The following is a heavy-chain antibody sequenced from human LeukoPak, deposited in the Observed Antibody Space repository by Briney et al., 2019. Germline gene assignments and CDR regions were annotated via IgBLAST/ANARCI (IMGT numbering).Heavy chain of an antibody. J-gene: IGHJ4*02. CDR2: TYYRSNWYN. CDR1: GGSVSRNNIA. V-gene: IGHV6-1*01. D-gene: IGHD2-2*01. Sequence: SQTLSLTCDISGGSVSRNNIAWNWIRQSPSRGLEWLGRTYYRSNWYNEYAESVKSRLTISPDTSKNQFSLHLNSVTPEDTAVYYCARGRDAVVVPAADFDYWGQGILVTVPS. CDR3: ARGRDAVVVPAADFDY.